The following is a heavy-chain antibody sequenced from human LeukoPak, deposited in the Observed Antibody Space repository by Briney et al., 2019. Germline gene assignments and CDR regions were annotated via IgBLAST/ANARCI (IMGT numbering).Heavy chain of an antibody. Sequence: GGSLRLSCAASGFTFSSYGMHWVRQAPGKGLEWVAFIRYDGSNKYYADSVKGRFTISRDNSKNTLYLQMNSLRAEDTAVYYCAKVGAAWYYDFWSGSRGYMDVWGKGTTVTVSS. V-gene: IGHV3-30*02. CDR2: IRYDGSNK. CDR3: AKVGAAWYYDFWSGSRGYMDV. D-gene: IGHD3-3*01. CDR1: GFTFSSYG. J-gene: IGHJ6*03.